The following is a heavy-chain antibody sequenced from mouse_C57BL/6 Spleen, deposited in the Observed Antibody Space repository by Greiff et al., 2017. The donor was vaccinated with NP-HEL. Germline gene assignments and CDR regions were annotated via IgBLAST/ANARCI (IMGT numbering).Heavy chain of an antibody. V-gene: IGHV1-69*01. J-gene: IGHJ1*03. D-gene: IGHD2-3*01. CDR3: ARGVYDGYWYFDV. CDR2: IDPSDSYT. CDR1: GYTFTSYW. Sequence: QVQLQQPGAELVMPGASVKLSCKASGYTFTSYWMHWVKQRPGQGLEWIGEIDPSDSYTNYNQKFKGKSTLTVDKSSSTAYMQLSSLTSEDSAVYYCARGVYDGYWYFDVWGTGTTVTVSS.